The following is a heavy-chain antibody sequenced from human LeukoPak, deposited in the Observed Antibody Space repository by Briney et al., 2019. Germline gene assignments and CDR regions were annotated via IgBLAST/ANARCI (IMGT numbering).Heavy chain of an antibody. CDR3: ARGWGMITFGGVIVNSFDY. V-gene: IGHV3-7*04. CDR1: GFTFSSYW. D-gene: IGHD3-16*02. CDR2: IKQDGSEK. J-gene: IGHJ4*02. Sequence: GGSLRLSCAASGFTFSSYWMSWVRQAPGKGLEWVTNIKQDGSEKYYVDSVKGRFTISRDNAKNSLYLQMNSLRAEDTAVYYCARGWGMITFGGVIVNSFDYWGQGTLVTVSS.